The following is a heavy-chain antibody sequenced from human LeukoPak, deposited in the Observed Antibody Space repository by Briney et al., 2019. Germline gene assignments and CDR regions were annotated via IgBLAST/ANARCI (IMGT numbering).Heavy chain of an antibody. CDR3: ARDISIAAAGTWGFFDY. V-gene: IGHV4-39*07. J-gene: IGHJ4*02. CDR2: ITYSGST. CDR1: GGSISSSTYY. Sequence: SETLSLTCTVSGGSISSSTYYWGWIRQPPGKGLEWIGSITYSGSTYYNPSLKSRVTISVDTSKNQFSLKLSSVTAADTAVYYCARDISIAAAGTWGFFDYWGQGTLVTVSS. D-gene: IGHD6-13*01.